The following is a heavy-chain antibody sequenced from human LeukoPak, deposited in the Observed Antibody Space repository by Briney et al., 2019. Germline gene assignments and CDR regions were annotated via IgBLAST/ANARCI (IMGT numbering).Heavy chain of an antibody. CDR2: ISWNSNSI. J-gene: IGHJ4*03. CDR1: GFTFDDYA. V-gene: IGHV3-9*01. Sequence: GGSLRLSCAASGFTFDDYAMHWVRQAPGKGLEWVSGISWNSNSIDYADSVKGRFTISRDNSQNTLFLQMNSLRAEDTAMYYCARDAQRGFDYSNSLEYWGHGTLVTVSS. D-gene: IGHD4-11*01. CDR3: ARDAQRGFDYSNSLEY.